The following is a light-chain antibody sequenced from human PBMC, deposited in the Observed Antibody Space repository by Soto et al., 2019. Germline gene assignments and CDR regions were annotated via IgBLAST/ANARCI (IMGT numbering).Light chain of an antibody. CDR1: SSDVGGHNF. CDR3: SSYSSSDTLV. Sequence: QSALTQPASVSGSPGQSITISCTGTSSDVGGHNFVSWYQQHPGRAPKLMIYDVRNRPSGVSNRFSGSKSANTASLVISGLQAEDEADYYCSSYSSSDTLVFGGGTNLTVL. J-gene: IGLJ2*01. V-gene: IGLV2-14*03. CDR2: DVR.